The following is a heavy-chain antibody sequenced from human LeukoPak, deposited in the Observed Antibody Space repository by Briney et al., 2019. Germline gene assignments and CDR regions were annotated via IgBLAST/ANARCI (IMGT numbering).Heavy chain of an antibody. CDR3: ARADYDSSGYYTRY. CDR2: INHSGST. J-gene: IGHJ4*02. D-gene: IGHD3-22*01. CDR1: GGSFSGYY. V-gene: IGHV4-34*01. Sequence: SETLSLTCAVYGGSFSGYYWSWIRQPPGKGLEWIGEINHSGSTNYNPSLKSRVTISVDTSKNQFSLKLSSVTAADTAVYYRARADYDSSGYYTRYWGQGTLVTVSS.